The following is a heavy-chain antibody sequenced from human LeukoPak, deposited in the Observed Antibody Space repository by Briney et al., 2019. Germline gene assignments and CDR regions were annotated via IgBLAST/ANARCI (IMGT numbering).Heavy chain of an antibody. Sequence: ASVKVSCKASGYTFTSYGISWVRQAPGQGLEWMGWISAYNGNTNYAQKLQGRVTMTTDTSTSTAYMELRSLRSDDTAVYYCARVSLEWSSRFRSCYFDYWGQGTLVTVSS. D-gene: IGHD3-3*01. V-gene: IGHV1-18*01. CDR2: ISAYNGNT. J-gene: IGHJ4*02. CDR1: GYTFTSYG. CDR3: ARVSLEWSSRFRSCYFDY.